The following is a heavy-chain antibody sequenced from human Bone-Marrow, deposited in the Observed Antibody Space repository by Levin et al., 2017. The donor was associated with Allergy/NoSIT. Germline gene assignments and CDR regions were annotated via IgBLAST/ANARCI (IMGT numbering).Heavy chain of an antibody. J-gene: IGHJ4*02. CDR3: ASRSAYSYGHYHSDY. D-gene: IGHD5-18*01. V-gene: IGHV1-69*13. CDR2: IIPIFGTA. Sequence: SVKVSCKASGGTFSHYSITWVRQAPGQGLEWMGGIIPIFGTANYAQKFQGRVTVTADESTSTAYMELNSLRSEDTAMYYCASRSAYSYGHYHSDYWGQGTLVTVSS. CDR1: GGTFSHYS.